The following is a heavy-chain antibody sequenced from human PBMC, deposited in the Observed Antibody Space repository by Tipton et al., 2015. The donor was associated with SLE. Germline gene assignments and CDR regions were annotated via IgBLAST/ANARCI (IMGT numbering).Heavy chain of an antibody. CDR1: GYSISSVYY. Sequence: TLSLTCAVSGYSISSVYYWGWIRQPPGKGLEWLGSIYHNGNTHYNPSLQSRVTISVDTSKNQFSLKLSSVTAADTAVYYCARAGGVEMATINYWGQGTLVTVSS. V-gene: IGHV4-38-2*01. CDR3: ARAGGVEMATINY. J-gene: IGHJ4*02. CDR2: IYHNGNT. D-gene: IGHD5-24*01.